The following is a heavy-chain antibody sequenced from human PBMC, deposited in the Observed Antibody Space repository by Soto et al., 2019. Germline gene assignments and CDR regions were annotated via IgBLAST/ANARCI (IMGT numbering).Heavy chain of an antibody. D-gene: IGHD3-16*01. CDR2: IYYSGST. V-gene: IGHV4-59*08. Sequence: SETLSLTCTVSGDSFTRNYWSWIRQPPGKGLEWIGYIYYSGSTNYNPSLKSRVTISVDTSKNQFSLKLSSVTAADTAVYYCARGGDTTKVDFWGQGTLVTVSS. J-gene: IGHJ4*02. CDR1: GDSFTRNY. CDR3: ARGGDTTKVDF.